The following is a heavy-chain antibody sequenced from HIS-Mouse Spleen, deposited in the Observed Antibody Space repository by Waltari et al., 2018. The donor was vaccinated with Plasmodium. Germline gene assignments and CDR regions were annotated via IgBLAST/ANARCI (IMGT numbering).Heavy chain of an antibody. D-gene: IGHD5-18*01. CDR3: AKAIQLWSLDY. V-gene: IGHV3-9*01. CDR1: GFTFDDYA. J-gene: IGHJ4*02. Sequence: EVQLVESGGGLVQPGRSLRLSCAASGFTFDDYAMHWVRQAPGKRLEWVSGISWNSGSIGYADSVKGRFTISRDNAKNSLYLQMNSLRAEDTALYYCAKAIQLWSLDYWGQGTLVTVSS. CDR2: ISWNSGSI.